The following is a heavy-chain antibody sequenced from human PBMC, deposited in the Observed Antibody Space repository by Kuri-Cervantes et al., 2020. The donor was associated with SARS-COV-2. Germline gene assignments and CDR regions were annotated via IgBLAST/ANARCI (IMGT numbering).Heavy chain of an antibody. D-gene: IGHD3-3*01. J-gene: IGHJ6*02. Sequence: GSLRLSPAVSGGSFSGYYWSWIRQPPGKGLEWIGEINHSGSTNYNPSLKSRVTISVDTSKNQFSLKLSSVTAADTAVYYCARVWGWSGYYFHYGMDVWGQGTTVTVSS. V-gene: IGHV4-34*01. CDR3: ARVWGWSGYYFHYGMDV. CDR2: INHSGST. CDR1: GGSFSGYY.